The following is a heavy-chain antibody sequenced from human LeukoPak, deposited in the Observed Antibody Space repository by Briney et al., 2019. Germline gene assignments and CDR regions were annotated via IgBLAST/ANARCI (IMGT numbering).Heavy chain of an antibody. CDR1: GFTFSSYG. D-gene: IGHD6-19*01. CDR2: ISYDGSNK. V-gene: IGHV3-30*18. Sequence: GGSLRLSCAASGFTFSSYGMHWVRQAPGKGLGWVAVISYDGSNKYYADSVKGRFTISRDNSKNTLYLQMNSLRAEDTAVYYCAKARQWPYFAYWGQGTLVTVSS. CDR3: AKARQWPYFAY. J-gene: IGHJ4*02.